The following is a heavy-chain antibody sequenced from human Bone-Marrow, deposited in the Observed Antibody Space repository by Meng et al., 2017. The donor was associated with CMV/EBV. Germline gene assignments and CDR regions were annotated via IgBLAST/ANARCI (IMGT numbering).Heavy chain of an antibody. CDR2: IYPGDSDT. CDR1: GYSFTSYW. D-gene: IGHD1-26*01. V-gene: IGHV5-51*01. Sequence: GESLKISCKGSGYSFTSYWIGWVRQMPGKGLEWMGIIYPGDSDTRYSPSFQGQVTISRDNAKNSLYLQMNSLRAEDTAVYYCARGWELLFPHFDYWGQGTLVTVSS. CDR3: ARGWELLFPHFDY. J-gene: IGHJ4*02.